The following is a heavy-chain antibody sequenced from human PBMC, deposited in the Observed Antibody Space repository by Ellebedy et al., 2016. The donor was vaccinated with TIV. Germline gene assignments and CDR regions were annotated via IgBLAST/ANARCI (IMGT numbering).Heavy chain of an antibody. CDR3: ARGLGDYDSSGYYYSLFDI. CDR1: GDSVSSNSAA. V-gene: IGHV6-1*01. CDR2: TYYRSKWYN. Sequence: SQTLSLTCAISGDSVSSNSAAWNWVRQSPSRGLGWLGRTYYRSKWYNDYAVSVKSRITINPDTSKNQFSLQLNSVTPEDIAVYYCARGLGDYDSSGYYYSLFDIWGQGTMVTVSS. D-gene: IGHD3-22*01. J-gene: IGHJ3*02.